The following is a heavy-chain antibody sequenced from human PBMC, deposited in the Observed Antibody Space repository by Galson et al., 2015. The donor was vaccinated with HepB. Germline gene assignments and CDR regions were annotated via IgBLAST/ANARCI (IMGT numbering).Heavy chain of an antibody. D-gene: IGHD3-10*01. CDR1: GFGFGHYA. Sequence: SMRLSCAGAGFGFGHYAMSWARQAPGTGLEWLSAISGAGGSTYYDYSVRGRFTIARDNSKNTLYLQMNGLRAEDTAVYYCAKGSDYYSSGTYHNGALYSDHWGQGTLVTVSS. CDR2: ISGAGGST. J-gene: IGHJ4*02. CDR3: AKGSDYYSSGTYHNGALYSDH. V-gene: IGHV3-23*01.